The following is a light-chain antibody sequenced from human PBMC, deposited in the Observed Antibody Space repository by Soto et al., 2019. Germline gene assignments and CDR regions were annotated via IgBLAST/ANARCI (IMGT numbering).Light chain of an antibody. CDR1: QSIGSD. Sequence: EIVLTQSPATLSLSPGERATLPCRASQSIGSDLAWYQQQRGQAPRLLIYDASNRAPGIPARFGGSGSGTDFTLTISSLEPEDFAVYHCQQRAKWPRTFGQGTMVEIK. V-gene: IGKV3-11*01. CDR2: DAS. CDR3: QQRAKWPRT. J-gene: IGKJ1*01.